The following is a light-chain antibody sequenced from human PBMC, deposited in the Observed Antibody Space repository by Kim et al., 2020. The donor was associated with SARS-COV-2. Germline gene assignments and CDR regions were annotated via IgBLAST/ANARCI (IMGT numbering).Light chain of an antibody. Sequence: PGQTARITCSGDALPNQYTSWYQQRPGQAPILLIYKDKERPSGIPERFSGSSSGTIATLTISGAQAEDEADFYCQSADSTGLYVVFGGGTQLTVL. J-gene: IGLJ2*01. V-gene: IGLV3-25*03. CDR1: ALPNQY. CDR2: KDK. CDR3: QSADSTGLYVV.